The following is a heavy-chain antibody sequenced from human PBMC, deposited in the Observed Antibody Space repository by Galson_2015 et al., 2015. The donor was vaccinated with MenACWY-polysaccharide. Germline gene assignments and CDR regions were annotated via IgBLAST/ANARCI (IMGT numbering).Heavy chain of an antibody. D-gene: IGHD6-19*01. CDR1: GFTFSTYW. V-gene: IGHV3-7*01. J-gene: IGHJ4*02. Sequence: SLRLSCAASGFTFSTYWMSWVRQAPGKGLEWVANIKPDGSDKYYVDSVKGRFAISRDNAKNSLYLQMNGLRAEDTAIFFCARATHSGGWCPDYFDYWGRGPLVTGSS. CDR3: ARATHSGGWCPDYFDY. CDR2: IKPDGSDK.